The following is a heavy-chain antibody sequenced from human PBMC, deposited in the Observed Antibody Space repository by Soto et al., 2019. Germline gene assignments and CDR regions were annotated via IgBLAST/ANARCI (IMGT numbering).Heavy chain of an antibody. D-gene: IGHD6-6*01. CDR1: GFTFSSYW. CDR2: ILSGGSSI. CDR3: VSDLLYSSSSGSNY. J-gene: IGHJ4*02. Sequence: EVQLVESGGGLVQPGGSLRLSCVASGFTFSSYWMHWVRQAPGKGLVWVSRILSGGSSIAYVDSVKGRFTISRDNAKSTLYLQMNSLRAEDTAVYYCVSDLLYSSSSGSNYWGQGTLVTVSS. V-gene: IGHV3-74*01.